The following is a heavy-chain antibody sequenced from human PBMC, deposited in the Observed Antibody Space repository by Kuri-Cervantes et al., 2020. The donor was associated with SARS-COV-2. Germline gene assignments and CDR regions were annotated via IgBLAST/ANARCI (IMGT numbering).Heavy chain of an antibody. CDR1: GGSFSGYY. CDR2: ISSSSSQR. J-gene: IGHJ6*03. D-gene: IGHD3-16*01. CDR3: ASLLSGGGAHLYYFYMDA. V-gene: IGHV3-11*06. Sequence: LSLTCAVYGGSFSGYYWSWTRQAPGKGLEWVSSISSSSSQRYYVDSVKGRFTISRDNAKNSLYLQMNSLRAEDTAVYYCASLLSGGGAHLYYFYMDAWGKGTSVTVSS.